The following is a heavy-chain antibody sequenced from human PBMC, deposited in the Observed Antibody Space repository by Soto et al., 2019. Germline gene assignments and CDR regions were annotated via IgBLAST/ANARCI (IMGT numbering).Heavy chain of an antibody. D-gene: IGHD2-2*03. CDR3: ASGYCSSTSCYEFDY. V-gene: IGHV1-69*13. Sequence: SVKVSCKASGGTFSSYAISWVRQAPGQGLEWMGGIIPIFGTANYAQKFQGRVTITADESTSTAYMELRSLRSDDTAVYYCASGYCSSTSCYEFDYWGQGTLVTVSS. J-gene: IGHJ4*02. CDR1: GGTFSSYA. CDR2: IIPIFGTA.